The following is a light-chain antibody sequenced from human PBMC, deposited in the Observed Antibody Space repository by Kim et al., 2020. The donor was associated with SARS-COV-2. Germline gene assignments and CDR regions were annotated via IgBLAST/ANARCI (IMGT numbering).Light chain of an antibody. CDR3: QQFDTLPLT. Sequence: ASLGDRVTITCHAGHDINIFLNWFQQKPEEAPKLLISDASSLETGLPSRFSGSGSGTYFTFTISSLQPGDVATYYCQQFDTLPLTFGGGTKVDIK. CDR1: HDINIF. CDR2: DAS. J-gene: IGKJ4*01. V-gene: IGKV1-33*01.